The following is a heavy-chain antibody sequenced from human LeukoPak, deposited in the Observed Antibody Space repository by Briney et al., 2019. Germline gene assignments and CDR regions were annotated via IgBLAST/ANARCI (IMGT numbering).Heavy chain of an antibody. CDR3: ARAGWYYDFWSGYSSYYYMDV. V-gene: IGHV4-61*02. CDR2: IYTSGST. D-gene: IGHD3-3*01. J-gene: IGHJ6*03. Sequence: SQTLSLTCTVSGGSISSGSYYWSWIRQPAGKGLEWIGRIYTSGSTNYNPSLKSRVTISVDTSKNQFSLKLSSVTAADTAVYYCARAGWYYDFWSGYSSYYYMDVWGKGTTVTVSS. CDR1: GGSISSGSYY.